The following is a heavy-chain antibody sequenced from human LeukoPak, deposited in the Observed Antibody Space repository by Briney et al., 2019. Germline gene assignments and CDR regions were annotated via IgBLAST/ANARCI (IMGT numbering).Heavy chain of an antibody. J-gene: IGHJ4*02. CDR1: GFTFSTYS. V-gene: IGHV3-21*01. CDR3: ARFALKTPPTD. Sequence: GGSLRLSCAASGFTFSTYSMNWVRQAPGKWLGWVSSISIISTYIYYADSVKGRFTISRDNAKNSLFLQMNSLRAEDTAVYYCARFALKTPPTDWGQGTLVTVSS. CDR2: ISIISTYI.